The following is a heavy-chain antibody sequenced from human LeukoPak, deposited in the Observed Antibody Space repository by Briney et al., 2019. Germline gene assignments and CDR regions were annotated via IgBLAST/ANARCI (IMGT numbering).Heavy chain of an antibody. CDR1: GGSISSGGYS. V-gene: IGHV4-31*11. D-gene: IGHD6-13*01. J-gene: IGHJ3*02. CDR3: ARLGSSSWYDAFDI. Sequence: SETLSLTCAVSGGSISSGGYSWSWIRQHPGKGLEWIGYIYYSGSTYYNPSLKSRVTISVDTSKNQFSLKLSSVTAADTAVYYCARLGSSSWYDAFDIWGQGTMVTVSS. CDR2: IYYSGST.